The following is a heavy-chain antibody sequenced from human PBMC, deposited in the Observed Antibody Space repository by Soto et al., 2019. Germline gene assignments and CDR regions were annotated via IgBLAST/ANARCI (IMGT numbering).Heavy chain of an antibody. D-gene: IGHD3-9*01. CDR2: ISYDGSNK. V-gene: IGHV3-30-3*01. Sequence: GGSLRLSCAASGFTFSSYAMHWVRQAPGKGLEWVAVISYDGSNKYYADSVKGRFTISRDNSKNTLYLQMNSLRAEDTAVYYCARNGRYFDWLFHAGWFDPWGQGTLVTVSS. CDR3: ARNGRYFDWLFHAGWFDP. CDR1: GFTFSSYA. J-gene: IGHJ5*02.